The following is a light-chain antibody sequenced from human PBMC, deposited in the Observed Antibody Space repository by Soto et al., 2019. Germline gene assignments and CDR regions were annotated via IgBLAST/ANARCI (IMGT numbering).Light chain of an antibody. V-gene: IGKV3D-7*01. Sequence: EIVMTQSPATLSLSPGERATLSCRASQSVSSNYLSWYQQKPGQAPRLLIYGASTRATGIPARFSGSGSGTDFTLTISSLQAEDVAVYYCQQQYRSWTFGPGTKVEVK. CDR3: QQQYRSWT. J-gene: IGKJ1*01. CDR2: GAS. CDR1: QSVSSNY.